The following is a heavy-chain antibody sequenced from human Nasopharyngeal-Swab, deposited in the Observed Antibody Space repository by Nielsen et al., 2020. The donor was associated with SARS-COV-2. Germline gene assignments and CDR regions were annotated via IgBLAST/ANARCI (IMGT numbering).Heavy chain of an antibody. Sequence: SETLSLTCAVYGGSFSGYYWSWIRQPPGKGLEWIGEINHSGSTNYNPSLKSRVTISVDTSKNQFSLKLSSVTAADTAVYYCARGGCRQSGWSTRGGWFLYLWGQGNLVPV. CDR1: GGSFSGYY. V-gene: IGHV4-34*01. CDR2: INHSGST. CDR3: ARGGCRQSGWSTRGGWFLYL. J-gene: IGHJ5*02. D-gene: IGHD6-19*01.